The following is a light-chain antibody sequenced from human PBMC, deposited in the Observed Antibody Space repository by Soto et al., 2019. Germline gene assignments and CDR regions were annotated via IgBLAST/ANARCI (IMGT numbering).Light chain of an antibody. CDR1: QSVSSSY. J-gene: IGKJ1*01. CDR3: QHYGSSPQT. Sequence: EKGLTLSPATLSLSPGERVTLSCRASQSVSSSYLAWYQHKPGQAPRLLIYGASSRATGIPDRFGGSGSGTDFTLTISRLEPEDFAVYYWQHYGSSPQTFGQGTKVDIK. CDR2: GAS. V-gene: IGKV3-20*01.